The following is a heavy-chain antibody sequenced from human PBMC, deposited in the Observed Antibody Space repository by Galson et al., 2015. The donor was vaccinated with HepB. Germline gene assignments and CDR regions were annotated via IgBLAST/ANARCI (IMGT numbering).Heavy chain of an antibody. D-gene: IGHD2-2*01. CDR2: VTSNSVYT. J-gene: IGHJ4*02. CDR3: ARASYCSSSSCYLGY. V-gene: IGHV3-21*01. CDR1: GFIFNGYS. Sequence: LRLSCAASGFIFNGYSMNWVRQAPGKGLEWVASVTSNSVYTYYADSVKGRFTNSRDNAKNTLSLQMNSLRAEDTGVYYCARASYCSSSSCYLGYWGQGALVTVSS.